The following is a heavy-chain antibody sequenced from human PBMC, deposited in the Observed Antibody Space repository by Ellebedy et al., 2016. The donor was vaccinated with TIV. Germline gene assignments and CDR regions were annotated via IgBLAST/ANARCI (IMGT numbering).Heavy chain of an antibody. CDR3: AAVAGTFAHDY. V-gene: IGHV1-2*02. CDR1: GYTFTGYY. D-gene: IGHD6-19*01. CDR2: INPNSGGT. Sequence: ASVKVSXXASGYTFTGYYMHWVRQAPGQGLEWMGWINPNSGGTNYAQKFQGRVTMTRDTSISTAYMELRSLRSDDTAVYYCAAVAGTFAHDYWGQGTLVTVSS. J-gene: IGHJ4*02.